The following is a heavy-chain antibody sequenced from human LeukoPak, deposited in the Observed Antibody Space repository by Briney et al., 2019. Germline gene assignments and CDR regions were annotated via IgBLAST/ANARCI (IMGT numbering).Heavy chain of an antibody. CDR2: IQNSART. Sequence: SETLSLTCTVSGGSVNSGSYFWSWIGQPPGTGLEWIGYIQNSARTNYNPSLESRVTISVDSSKDQFSLRLSSVTAADTAVYYCATDYSNFYGMDVWGQGTTVTVSS. D-gene: IGHD4-11*01. V-gene: IGHV4-61*01. J-gene: IGHJ6*02. CDR3: ATDYSNFYGMDV. CDR1: GGSVNSGSYF.